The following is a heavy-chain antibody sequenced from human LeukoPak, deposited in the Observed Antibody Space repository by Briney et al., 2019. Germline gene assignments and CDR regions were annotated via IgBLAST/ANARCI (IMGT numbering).Heavy chain of an antibody. CDR2: ISYDGSNK. CDR1: GFTFSSYA. V-gene: IGHV3-30*01. J-gene: IGHJ5*02. Sequence: GVSLRLSCAASGFTFSSYAMHWVRQAPGKGLEWVAVISYDGSNKYYADSVKGRFTISRDNSKNTLYLQMNSLRAEDTAVYYCASLLAAAGARGWFDPWGQGTLVTVSS. D-gene: IGHD6-13*01. CDR3: ASLLAAAGARGWFDP.